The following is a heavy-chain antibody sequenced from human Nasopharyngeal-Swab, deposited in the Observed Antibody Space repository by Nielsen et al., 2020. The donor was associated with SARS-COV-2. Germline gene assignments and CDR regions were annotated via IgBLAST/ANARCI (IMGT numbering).Heavy chain of an antibody. CDR2: IYYSGST. CDR3: ARHRGIYYYYYGMDV. J-gene: IGHJ6*02. D-gene: IGHD3-10*01. CDR1: GGSISSSSYY. Sequence: ESLKISCTVSGGSISSSSYYWGWIRQPPGKGLEWIGSIYYSGSTYYNPSLKSRVTISVDTSKNQFSLKLSSVTAADTAVYYCARHRGIYYYYYGMDVWGQGTTVTVSS. V-gene: IGHV4-39*01.